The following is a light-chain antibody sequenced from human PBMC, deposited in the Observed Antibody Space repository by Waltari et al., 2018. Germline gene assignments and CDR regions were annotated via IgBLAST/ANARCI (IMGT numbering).Light chain of an antibody. CDR3: QQRSNLWT. V-gene: IGKV3-11*01. CDR1: QSISSH. J-gene: IGKJ1*01. CDR2: DES. Sequence: ETVLTQSPATLSLSPAERATLSCRANQSISSHLAWYQQKPGQPPRLLIYDESKRATGIPARFSCSGSGTDFTLTISSLEPEDFAVYYCQQRSNLWTFGQGTKVEIK.